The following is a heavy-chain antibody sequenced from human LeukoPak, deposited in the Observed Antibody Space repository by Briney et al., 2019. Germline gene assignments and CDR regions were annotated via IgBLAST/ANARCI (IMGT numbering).Heavy chain of an antibody. V-gene: IGHV4-30-4*02. Sequence: PSETLSLTCTVSGGSISSGDYYWSWIRQPPGKGLEWIGYIHYSGSTYYNPSLKSRVTISVDTSKNQFSLKLSSVTAADTAVYYCARVSRGGGTGQFDYWGQGTLVTVSS. CDR2: IHYSGST. J-gene: IGHJ4*02. D-gene: IGHD3-10*01. CDR1: GGSISSGDYY. CDR3: ARVSRGGGTGQFDY.